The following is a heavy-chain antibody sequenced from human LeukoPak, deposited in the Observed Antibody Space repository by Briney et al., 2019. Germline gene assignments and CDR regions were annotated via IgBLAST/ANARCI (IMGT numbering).Heavy chain of an antibody. V-gene: IGHV3-74*01. CDR2: INSDGSST. Sequence: PGGSLRLSCAASGFTFSSYWMHWVRQAPGKGLVWVSRINSDGSSTSYADSVKGRFTISRDNAKNTPYLQMNSLRAEDTAVYYCASGFYYGEGDYWGQGTLVTVSS. CDR1: GFTFSSYW. D-gene: IGHD4-17*01. CDR3: ASGFYYGEGDY. J-gene: IGHJ4*02.